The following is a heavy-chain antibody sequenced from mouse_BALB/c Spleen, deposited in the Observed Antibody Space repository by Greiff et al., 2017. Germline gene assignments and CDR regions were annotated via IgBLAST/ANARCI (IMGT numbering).Heavy chain of an antibody. V-gene: IGHV5-12-1*01. D-gene: IGHD2-14*01. CDR2: ISSGGGST. CDR1: GFAFSSYD. CDR3: ARPPYYRYDEFAY. Sequence: DVQLVESGGGLVKPGGSLKLSCAASGFAFSSYDMSWVRQTPEKRLEWVAYISSGGGSTYYPDTVKGRFTISRDNAKNTLYLQMSSLKSEDTAMYYCARPPYYRYDEFAYWGQGTLVTVSA. J-gene: IGHJ3*01.